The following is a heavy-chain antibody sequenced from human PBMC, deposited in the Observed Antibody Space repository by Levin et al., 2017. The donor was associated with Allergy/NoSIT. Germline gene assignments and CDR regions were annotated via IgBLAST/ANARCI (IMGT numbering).Heavy chain of an antibody. CDR3: ASYSSGWYRVPLDY. D-gene: IGHD6-19*01. CDR2: ISYDGSNK. V-gene: IGHV3-30-3*01. Sequence: GGSLRLSCAASGFTFSSYAMHWVRQAPGKGLEWVAVISYDGSNKYYADSVKGRFTISRDNSKNTLYLQMNSLRAEDTAVYYCASYSSGWYRVPLDYWGQGTLVTVSS. J-gene: IGHJ4*02. CDR1: GFTFSSYA.